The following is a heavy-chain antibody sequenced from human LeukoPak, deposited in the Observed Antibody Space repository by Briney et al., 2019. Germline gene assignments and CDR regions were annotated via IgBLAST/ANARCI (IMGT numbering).Heavy chain of an antibody. V-gene: IGHV3-48*01. Sequence: GGSLRLSCVASGFTFRDYNMDWVRQAPGKGLEWVSYIDGWSSTIHYADSVMGRFTISRDNSKNTLYLQMNSLRAEDTAVYYCARAPLGSGSYDYWGQGTLVTVSS. J-gene: IGHJ4*02. D-gene: IGHD3-10*01. CDR2: IDGWSSTI. CDR3: ARAPLGSGSYDY. CDR1: GFTFRDYN.